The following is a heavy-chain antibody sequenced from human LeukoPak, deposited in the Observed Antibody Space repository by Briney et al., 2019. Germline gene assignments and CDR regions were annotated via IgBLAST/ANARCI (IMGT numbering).Heavy chain of an antibody. V-gene: IGHV3-21*04. CDR1: GFKFTTYT. CDR2: VSPSSTYI. D-gene: IGHD3-10*01. J-gene: IGHJ4*02. Sequence: GGSLRLSCAASGFKFTTYTMNWVRQAPGKGLEWVSSVSPSSTYIYYADSLKGRFTVSRDNSKNTLYLQMNSLRADDTAVYYCARSWFSTYFDFWGQGTLVTVSS. CDR3: ARSWFSTYFDF.